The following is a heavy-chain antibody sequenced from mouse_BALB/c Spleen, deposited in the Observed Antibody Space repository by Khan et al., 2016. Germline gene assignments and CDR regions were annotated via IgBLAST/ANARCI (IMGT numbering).Heavy chain of an antibody. V-gene: IGHV9-3-1*01. D-gene: IGHD1-1*01. CDR3: ARPDYGSSRGFAY. CDR2: INTYTGEP. Sequence: QIQLVQSGPELKKPGETVRISCKASGYTFTNYGMNWVKQAPGKGLKWMGWINTYTGEPTYADDFKGRVAFSLETSASTAYLPINNLKNEDTATYFCARPDYGSSRGFAYWGQGTLVTVSA. CDR1: GYTFTNYG. J-gene: IGHJ3*01.